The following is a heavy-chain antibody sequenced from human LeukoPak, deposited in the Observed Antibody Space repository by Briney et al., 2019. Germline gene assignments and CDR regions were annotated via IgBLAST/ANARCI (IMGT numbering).Heavy chain of an antibody. D-gene: IGHD4-17*01. CDR1: GYTFTGYY. V-gene: IGHV1-2*02. Sequence: ASVKVSCKASGYTFTGYYLHWVRQAPGQGLEWMGWINPNSGGTNYAQKFQGRVTMTRDTSISTAYMELTRLTSDDTAVYYCAREDGDPFDYWGQGTLVAVSS. CDR2: INPNSGGT. CDR3: AREDGDPFDY. J-gene: IGHJ4*02.